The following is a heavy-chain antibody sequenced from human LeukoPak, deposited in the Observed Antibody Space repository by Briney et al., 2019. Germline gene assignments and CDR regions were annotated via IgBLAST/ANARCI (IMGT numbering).Heavy chain of an antibody. J-gene: IGHJ4*02. CDR1: GGSISSYY. CDR3: ARRQDYYDSSVGHYFDY. CDR2: IYTSGST. Sequence: SETLSLTCTVSGGSISSYYWSWIRQPAGKGLEWIGRIYTSGSTNYNPSLKSRVTMSVDTSKNQFSLKLSSVTAADTAVYYCARRQDYYDSSVGHYFDYWGQGTLVTVSS. V-gene: IGHV4-4*07. D-gene: IGHD3-22*01.